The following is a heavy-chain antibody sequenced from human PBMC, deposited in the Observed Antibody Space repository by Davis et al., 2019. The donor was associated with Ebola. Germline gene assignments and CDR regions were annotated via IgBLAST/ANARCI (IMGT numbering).Heavy chain of an antibody. V-gene: IGHV4-39*01. Sequence: MPPETLSLTCPVAARSVTTDYCGCNRQLPGKGLEWVGNTLYDGTHYNPSIKSRVTISVDTSKNQFSLKVNSVTASDTAAYYCARHVMGKVAGGSIDSWGRGILVTVSS. CDR3: ARHVMGKVAGGSIDS. CDR2: TLYDGT. CDR1: ARSVTTDY. J-gene: IGHJ5*01. D-gene: IGHD5-12*01.